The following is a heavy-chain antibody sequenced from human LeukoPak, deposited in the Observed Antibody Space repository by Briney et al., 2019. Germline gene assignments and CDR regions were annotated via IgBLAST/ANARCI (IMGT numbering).Heavy chain of an antibody. D-gene: IGHD6-13*01. CDR2: MNPNSGNT. CDR3: ARVSGSSPLDPNYYYYGMDV. Sequence: ASVKVSCKASGYTFTGYYMHWVRQAPGQGLEWMGWMNPNSGNTGYAQKFQGRVTMTRNTSISTAYMGLSSLRSEDTAVYYCARVSGSSPLDPNYYYYGMDVWGQGTTVTVSS. CDR1: GYTFTGYY. J-gene: IGHJ6*02. V-gene: IGHV1-8*02.